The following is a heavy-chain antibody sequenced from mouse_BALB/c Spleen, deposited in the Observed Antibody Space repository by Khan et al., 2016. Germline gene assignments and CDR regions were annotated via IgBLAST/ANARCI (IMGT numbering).Heavy chain of an antibody. D-gene: IGHD2-3*01. CDR2: INPSNGGT. V-gene: IGHV1S81*02. CDR3: TRSADGHYPFAY. CDR1: GYIFTTYY. Sequence: QVQLKESGAELVKPGASVKLSCKASGYIFTTYYIYWVKQRPGQGLEWIGGINPSNGGTNFNEKFKSKATLTVDKSSSTAYMQLSSLTSEDSAIXYCTRSADGHYPFAYWGQGTLVTVSA. J-gene: IGHJ3*01.